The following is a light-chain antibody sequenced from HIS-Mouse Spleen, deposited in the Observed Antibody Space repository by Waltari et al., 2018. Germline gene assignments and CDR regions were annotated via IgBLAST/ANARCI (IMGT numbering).Light chain of an antibody. V-gene: IGLV2-23*01. CDR1: SSAVGSYNL. CDR2: EGS. Sequence: QSALTQPASVSGSPGQSITISCTGTSSAVGSYNLVSWSQRHPGTATELMVYEGSNGPSGSSNHFSGSKSRNTASLTIAGLQAEDEADYYCCSYAGSSTFVVFGGGTKLTVL. J-gene: IGLJ2*01. CDR3: CSYAGSSTFVV.